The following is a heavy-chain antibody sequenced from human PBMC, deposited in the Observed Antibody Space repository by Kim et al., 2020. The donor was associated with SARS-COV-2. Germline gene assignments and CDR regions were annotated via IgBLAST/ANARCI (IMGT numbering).Heavy chain of an antibody. CDR2: INHSGST. Sequence: SETLSITCAVYGGSFSGYYWSWIRQPPGKGLEWIGEINHSGSTNYNPSLKSRVTISVDTSKNQFSLKLSSVTAADTAVYYCARRRSGYGSGSYLRDYWGQGTLVTVSS. V-gene: IGHV4-34*01. CDR3: ARRRSGYGSGSYLRDY. CDR1: GGSFSGYY. D-gene: IGHD3-10*01. J-gene: IGHJ4*02.